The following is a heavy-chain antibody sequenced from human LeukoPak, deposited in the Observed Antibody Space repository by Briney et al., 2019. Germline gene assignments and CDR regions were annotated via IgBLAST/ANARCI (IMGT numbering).Heavy chain of an antibody. Sequence: GGSLRLSCAASGFTVSDNYMNWVRQAPGKGLEWVSTIYSDDTTSYADSVKGRFTVPRDNSKNTLYLQMNSLRAEDTAVYYCARAGEQRWLQLLAYWGQGTPVTVSS. V-gene: IGHV3-53*01. J-gene: IGHJ4*02. D-gene: IGHD5-24*01. CDR3: ARAGEQRWLQLLAY. CDR2: IYSDDTT. CDR1: GFTVSDNY.